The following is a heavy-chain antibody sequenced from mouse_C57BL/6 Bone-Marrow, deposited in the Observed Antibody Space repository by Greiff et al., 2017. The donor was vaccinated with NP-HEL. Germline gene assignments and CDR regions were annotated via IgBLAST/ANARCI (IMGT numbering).Heavy chain of an antibody. V-gene: IGHV5-6*02. CDR3: ARPLGSSTGAMDY. J-gene: IGHJ4*01. D-gene: IGHD1-1*01. Sequence: DVMLVESGGDLVKPGGSLKLSCAASGFTFSSYGMSWVRQTPDKRLEWVATISSGGSYTYYPDSVKGRFTISRDNAKNTLYLQMSSLKSEDTAMYYCARPLGSSTGAMDYWGQGTSVTVSS. CDR2: ISSGGSYT. CDR1: GFTFSSYG.